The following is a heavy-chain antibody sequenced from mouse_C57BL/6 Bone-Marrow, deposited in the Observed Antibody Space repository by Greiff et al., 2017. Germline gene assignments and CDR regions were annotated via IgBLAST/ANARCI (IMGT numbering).Heavy chain of an antibody. D-gene: IGHD1-1*01. Sequence: QVQLQQPGAELVMPGASVKLSCKASGYTFTSYWMHWVKQRPGQGLEWIGELDPSDSYTNYNQKFKGKSTLTVDKSSSTAYMQLSSLTSEDSAVYYCARGYYGSSYGYWYFDVWGTGTTVTVSS. CDR3: ARGYYGSSYGYWYFDV. CDR2: LDPSDSYT. CDR1: GYTFTSYW. J-gene: IGHJ1*03. V-gene: IGHV1-69*01.